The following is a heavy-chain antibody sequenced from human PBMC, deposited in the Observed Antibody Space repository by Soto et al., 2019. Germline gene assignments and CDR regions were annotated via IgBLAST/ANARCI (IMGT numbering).Heavy chain of an antibody. CDR1: GFTFSSYA. CDR2: ISGSGGST. V-gene: IGHV3-23*01. D-gene: IGHD3-10*01. Sequence: GGSLRLSCAASGFTFSSYAMSWVRQAPGKGLEWVSAISGSGGSTYYADSVKGRFTISRDNSKNTLYLQMNSLRAEDTAVYYCAKDLLLWFGELLNAFDIWGQGTMVTVSS. J-gene: IGHJ3*02. CDR3: AKDLLLWFGELLNAFDI.